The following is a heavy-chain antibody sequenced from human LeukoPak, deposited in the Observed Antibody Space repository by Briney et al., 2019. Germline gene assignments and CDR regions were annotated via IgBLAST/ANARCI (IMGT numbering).Heavy chain of an antibody. V-gene: IGHV3-30*04. Sequence: GGSLRLSCAGSGFTFSSYAMHWVRQAPGKGLEWVAVISYDGSNKYYADSVKGRFTISRDNSKNTLYLQMNSLRAEDTAVYYCASPASELWTLFDYWGQGTLVTVSS. CDR1: GFTFSSYA. J-gene: IGHJ4*02. CDR3: ASPASELWTLFDY. CDR2: ISYDGSNK. D-gene: IGHD3-10*01.